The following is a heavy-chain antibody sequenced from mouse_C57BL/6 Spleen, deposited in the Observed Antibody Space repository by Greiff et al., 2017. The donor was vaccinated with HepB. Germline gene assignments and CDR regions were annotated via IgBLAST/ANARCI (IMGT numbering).Heavy chain of an antibody. V-gene: IGHV7-4*01. D-gene: IGHD4-1*01. CDR1: GFTFTDYY. CDR3: VRKSLTGYAMDY. Sequence: DVKLVESGGGLVQPGASLRLSCAASGFTFTDYYMSWVRQPPGKAPEWLALIRNKANGYTTEYTASVKGRFTISRDNSQNILYLQMNTLRAEDSATYYCVRKSLTGYAMDYWGQGTSVTVSS. J-gene: IGHJ4*01. CDR2: IRNKANGYTT.